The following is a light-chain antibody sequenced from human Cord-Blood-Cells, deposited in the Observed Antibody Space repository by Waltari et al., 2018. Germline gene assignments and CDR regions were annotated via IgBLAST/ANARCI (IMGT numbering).Light chain of an antibody. Sequence: QSVLPQPPSVSGPPGQRVTISCTGLSSNIGAGYDVHWYQQLPGTAPKLLIYGNSNRPSGVPDRFSGSKSVTSASLAITGLQAEDEADYYCQSYDSSLSGYVFGTGTKVTVL. CDR1: SSNIGAGYD. J-gene: IGLJ1*01. CDR3: QSYDSSLSGYV. V-gene: IGLV1-40*01. CDR2: GNS.